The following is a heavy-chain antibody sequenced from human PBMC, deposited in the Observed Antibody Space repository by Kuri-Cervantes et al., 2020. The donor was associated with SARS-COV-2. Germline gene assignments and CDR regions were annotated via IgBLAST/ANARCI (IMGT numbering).Heavy chain of an antibody. CDR2: ICTNGGST. CDR3: ARSRYSRDDAFDI. J-gene: IGHJ3*02. D-gene: IGHD3-16*02. V-gene: IGHV3-64*01. Sequence: GRSLRLSCAASGTSCSTSGMYWVRQAPGKGLRYVSAICTNGGSTYYANSVKGTFAVSRDHSKTTLYLHTGSLSAEDTAVYYCARSRYSRDDAFDIWGQGTMVTVSS. CDR1: GTSCSTSG.